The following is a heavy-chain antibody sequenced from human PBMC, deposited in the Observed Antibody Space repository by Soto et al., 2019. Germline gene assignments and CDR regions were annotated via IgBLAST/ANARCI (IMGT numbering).Heavy chain of an antibody. D-gene: IGHD2-2*01. CDR3: ARGDIVVVPAASDY. CDR2: IYYSGST. V-gene: IGHV4-59*06. Sequence: SETLSLTCTVSSGSISTYYWSWIRQHPGKGLEWIGYIYYSGSTYYNPSLKSRVTISVDTSKNQFSLKLSSVTAADTAVYYCARGDIVVVPAASDYWGQGTLVTVSS. J-gene: IGHJ4*02. CDR1: SGSISTYY.